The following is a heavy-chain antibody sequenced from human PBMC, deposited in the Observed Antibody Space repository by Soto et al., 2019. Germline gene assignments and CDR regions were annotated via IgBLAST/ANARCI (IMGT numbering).Heavy chain of an antibody. CDR3: ARDYYGSGSFDY. D-gene: IGHD3-10*01. V-gene: IGHV3-21*01. J-gene: IGHJ4*02. CDR2: ISSSSSYI. CDR1: GFTFSSYS. Sequence: EVQLVESGGGLVKPGGSLRLSCAASGFTFSSYSMNWVRQAPGKVLEWVSSISSSSSYIYYADSVKGRFTISRHNAKNSRYLQMNSLRAEDTAVYCCARDYYGSGSFDYWGQGTLVTVSS.